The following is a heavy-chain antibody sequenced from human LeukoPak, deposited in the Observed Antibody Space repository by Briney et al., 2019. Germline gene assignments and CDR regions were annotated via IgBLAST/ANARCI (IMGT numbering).Heavy chain of an antibody. CDR3: ATVKYVWGCYRD. CDR2: FNPKNGET. D-gene: IGHD3-16*02. Sequence: ASVKVSCKVSGYTLTELSMHWLRQAPGKGLEWMGVFNPKNGETIYAQKFQGRVTMTKDTSTDTAYMDLSSLTSEDTAVYYCATVKYVWGCYRDWGQGNLLTVSS. CDR1: GYTLTELS. J-gene: IGHJ1*01. V-gene: IGHV1-24*01.